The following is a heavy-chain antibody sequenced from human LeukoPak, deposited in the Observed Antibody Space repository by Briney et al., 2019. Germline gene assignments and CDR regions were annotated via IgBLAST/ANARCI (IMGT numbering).Heavy chain of an antibody. J-gene: IGHJ4*02. CDR1: GYTFTSYD. CDR2: MNPNSGNT. Sequence: GASVKVSCKASGYTFTSYDISWVRQATGQGLEWMGWMNPNSGNTGYAQKFQGRVTMTRNTSISTAYMELSSLRSEDTAVYYCARVGSGYYGSGSYCHYWGQGTLVTVSS. D-gene: IGHD3-10*01. CDR3: ARVGSGYYGSGSYCHY. V-gene: IGHV1-8*01.